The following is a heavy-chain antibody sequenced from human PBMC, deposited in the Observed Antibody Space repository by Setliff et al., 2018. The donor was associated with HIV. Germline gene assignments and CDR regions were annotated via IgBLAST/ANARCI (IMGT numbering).Heavy chain of an antibody. CDR1: GGSISSDY. D-gene: IGHD4-17*01. CDR3: AKGAGFYGDYTFDY. Sequence: SETLSLTCTVSGGSISSDYWSWIRQPPGKGLEWIGYIYSTGSTNYNPSLHSRVSISMDASKNKFSLKVTSVTSADTAVYYCAKGAGFYGDYTFDYWGQGHLVTVSS. CDR2: IYSTGST. V-gene: IGHV4-59*03. J-gene: IGHJ4*02.